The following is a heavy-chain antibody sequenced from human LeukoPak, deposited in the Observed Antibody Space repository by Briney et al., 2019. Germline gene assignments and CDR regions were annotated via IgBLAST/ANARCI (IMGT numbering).Heavy chain of an antibody. D-gene: IGHD3-22*01. CDR2: IYYSGST. CDR1: GGSISSYY. J-gene: IGHJ4*02. Sequence: SETLSLTCTVSGGSISSYYWSWIRQPPGKGLEWIGYIYYSGSTNDNPSLKSRVTISVDTSKNQFSLKLSSVTAADTAVYYCARAPDDSSGYYPLDYWGQGTLVTVSS. CDR3: ARAPDDSSGYYPLDY. V-gene: IGHV4-59*01.